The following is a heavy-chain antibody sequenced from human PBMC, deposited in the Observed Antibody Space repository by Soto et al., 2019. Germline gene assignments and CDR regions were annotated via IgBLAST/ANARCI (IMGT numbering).Heavy chain of an antibody. V-gene: IGHV4-39*01. Sequence: SETLSLTCTVSGGSISSSSYYWGWIRQPPGKGLEWIGSIYYSGSTYYNPSLKSRVTISVDTSKNQFSLKLSSVTAADTAVYYCARLCGDYADDYYYYMDVWGKGTTVTVSS. CDR3: ARLCGDYADDYYYYMDV. CDR1: GGSISSSSYY. CDR2: IYYSGST. J-gene: IGHJ6*03. D-gene: IGHD4-17*01.